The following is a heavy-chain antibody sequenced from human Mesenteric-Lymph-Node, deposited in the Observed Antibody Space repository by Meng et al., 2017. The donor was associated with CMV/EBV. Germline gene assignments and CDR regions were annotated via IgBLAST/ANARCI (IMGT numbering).Heavy chain of an antibody. J-gene: IGHJ4*02. CDR3: ARLLWFGEFGY. CDR2: ISSSSSYI. D-gene: IGHD3-10*01. CDR1: GFTFSSYE. Sequence: GESLKISCAASGFTFSSYEMNWVRQAPGKGLEWVSSISSSSSYIYYADSLKGRFTISRDNAKNSLYLQIDSLRAEDTAVYYCARLLWFGEFGYWGQGTLVTVSS. V-gene: IGHV3-21*01.